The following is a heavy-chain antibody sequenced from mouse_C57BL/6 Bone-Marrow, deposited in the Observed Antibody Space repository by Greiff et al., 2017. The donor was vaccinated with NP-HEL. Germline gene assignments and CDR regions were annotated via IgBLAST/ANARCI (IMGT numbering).Heavy chain of an antibody. D-gene: IGHD2-4*01. V-gene: IGHV5-15*01. CDR1: GFTFSDYG. J-gene: IGHJ1*03. Sequence: DVQLQESGGGLVQPGGSLKLSCAASGFTFSDYGMAWVRQAPRKGPEWVAFISNLAYSIYYADTVTGRFTISRENAKNTLYLEMSSLRSEDTAMYYCARDGDYDWYFDVWGTGTTVTVSS. CDR3: ARDGDYDWYFDV. CDR2: ISNLAYSI.